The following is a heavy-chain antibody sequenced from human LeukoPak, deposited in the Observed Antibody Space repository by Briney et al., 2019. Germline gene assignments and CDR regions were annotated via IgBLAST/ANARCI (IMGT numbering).Heavy chain of an antibody. CDR1: GGTFSSYA. V-gene: IGHV1-69*13. CDR2: IIPIFGTA. CDR3: ARVVQGFGELLSFDY. J-gene: IGHJ4*02. Sequence: ASVNVSCKASGGTFSSYAISWVRQAPGQGLEWMGGIIPIFGTANYAQKFQGRVTITADESTRTAYMELSSLRSEDTAVYYCARVVQGFGELLSFDYWGQGTLVTVSS. D-gene: IGHD3-10*01.